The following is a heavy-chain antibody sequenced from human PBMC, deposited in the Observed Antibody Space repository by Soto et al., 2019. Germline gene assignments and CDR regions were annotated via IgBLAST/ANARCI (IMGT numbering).Heavy chain of an antibody. V-gene: IGHV3-30*18. CDR1: GFTFSSYG. Sequence: QVQLVESGGGVVQPGRSLRLSCAASGFTFSSYGMHWVRQAPGKGLEWVAVISYDGSNKYYADSVKGQFTISRDNSKNTLYLQMNSLRAEDTAVYYCAKSIVDIVATMSHYFDYWGQGTLVTVSS. J-gene: IGHJ4*02. D-gene: IGHD5-12*01. CDR3: AKSIVDIVATMSHYFDY. CDR2: ISYDGSNK.